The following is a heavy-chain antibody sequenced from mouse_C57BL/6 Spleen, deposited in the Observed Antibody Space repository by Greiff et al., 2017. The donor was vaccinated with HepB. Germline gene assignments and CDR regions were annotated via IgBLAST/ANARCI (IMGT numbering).Heavy chain of an antibody. Sequence: QVQLQQSGPELVKPGASVKISCKASGYAFSSSWMNWVKQRPGKGLEWIGRIYPGDGDTNYNGKFKGKATLTADKSSSTAYMQLSSLTSEDSAVYFCARITTVHFDYWGQGTTLTVSS. J-gene: IGHJ2*01. CDR3: ARITTVHFDY. D-gene: IGHD1-1*01. CDR1: GYAFSSSW. CDR2: IYPGDGDT. V-gene: IGHV1-82*01.